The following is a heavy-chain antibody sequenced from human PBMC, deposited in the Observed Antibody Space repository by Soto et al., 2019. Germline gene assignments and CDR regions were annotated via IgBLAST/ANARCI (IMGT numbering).Heavy chain of an antibody. CDR1: GFTFSSYA. Sequence: EVQLLASGGVLVQPGGSLRLSCAASGFTFSSYAMSWVRQAPGKGLEWVSAISGSGGSTYYADSVKGRFTISRDNSKNTLYLPMNSLRAEDTAVYYCANPGPTYSSCWYCFDYWGQGTLVTVSS. V-gene: IGHV3-23*01. CDR2: ISGSGGST. D-gene: IGHD6-19*01. J-gene: IGHJ4*02. CDR3: ANPGPTYSSCWYCFDY.